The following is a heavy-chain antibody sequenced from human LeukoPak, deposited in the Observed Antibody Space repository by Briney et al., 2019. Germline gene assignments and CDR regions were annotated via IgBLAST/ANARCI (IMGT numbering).Heavy chain of an antibody. Sequence: GGSLRLSCAASGFTFRSYGMHWVRQAPGKGLEWVAIIRYDGTNKYYADSVKGRFTISRDNAKNSLYLQMNSLRAEDTAVYYCARDPSQPDNWFDPWGQGTLVTVSS. CDR1: GFTFRSYG. CDR2: IRYDGTNK. V-gene: IGHV3-30*02. CDR3: ARDPSQPDNWFDP. J-gene: IGHJ5*02.